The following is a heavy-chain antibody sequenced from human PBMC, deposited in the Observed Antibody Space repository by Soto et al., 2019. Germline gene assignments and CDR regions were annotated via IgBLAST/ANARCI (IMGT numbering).Heavy chain of an antibody. V-gene: IGHV4-4*01. CDR1: GDSINNGFW. CDR3: ASSSGWGRLDV. D-gene: IGHD6-19*01. J-gene: IGHJ6*02. CDR2: KHHSGST. Sequence: QVQLQESGPGLVKPPETLSLTCGVSGDSINNGFWWTWVRQPPGKGLEWIGEKHHSGSTNYNLSLKSRVSISLDKSKNQFSLNLSSVTAADTAVYFCASSSGWGRLDVWGQGTTVTVSS.